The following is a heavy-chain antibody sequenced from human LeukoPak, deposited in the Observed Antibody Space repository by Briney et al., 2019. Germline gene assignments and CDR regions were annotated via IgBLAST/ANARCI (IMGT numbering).Heavy chain of an antibody. CDR3: ARAGMEQWLAHYYYYGMDV. J-gene: IGHJ6*02. CDR2: IYYSGST. Sequence: LRLSCAASGFTFSSYGMHWVRQHPGKGLEWIGYIYYSGSTYYNPSLKSRVTISEDTSKNQFSLKLSSVTAADTAVYYCARAGMEQWLAHYYYYGMDVWGQGTTVTVSS. V-gene: IGHV4-31*02. CDR1: GFTFSSYG. D-gene: IGHD6-19*01.